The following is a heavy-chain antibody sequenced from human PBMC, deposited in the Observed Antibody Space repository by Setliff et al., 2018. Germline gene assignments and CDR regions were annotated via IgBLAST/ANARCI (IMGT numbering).Heavy chain of an antibody. D-gene: IGHD6-25*01. CDR2: INPGGLTS. CDR3: ARAGLAAAGRKGVFDH. CDR1: GYSFTSHY. J-gene: IGHJ4*02. Sequence: ASVKVSCKASGYSFTSHYMHWVRQAPGQGLEWMGIINPGGLTSSSTQKFEGRVTMTRDTSASTVYMELNSLTSDDTAVYYCARAGLAAAGRKGVFDHWGQGTPVTVSS. V-gene: IGHV1-46*01.